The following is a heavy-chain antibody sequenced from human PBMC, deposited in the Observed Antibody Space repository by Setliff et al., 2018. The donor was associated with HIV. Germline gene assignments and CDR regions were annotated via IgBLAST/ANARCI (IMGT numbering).Heavy chain of an antibody. Sequence: SETLSLTCSVFGGSIPGYHWCWIRQSPGKGLEWIGFIHMNGNSVYNPSLKSRVTLSGDASKNQFSLKLTSVTVADTAAYYCARVAVGGTGPDSWGQGTLVTVSS. CDR2: IHMNGNS. CDR3: ARVAVGGTGPDS. CDR1: GGSIPGYH. V-gene: IGHV4-4*08. J-gene: IGHJ4*02. D-gene: IGHD1-1*01.